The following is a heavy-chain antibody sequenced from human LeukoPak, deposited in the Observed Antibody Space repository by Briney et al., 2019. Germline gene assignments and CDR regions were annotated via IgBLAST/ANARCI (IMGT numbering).Heavy chain of an antibody. CDR2: IYYSGST. V-gene: IGHV4-59*01. Sequence: SETLSLTCTVSGGSISSYYWSWIRQPPGKGLEWIGYIYYSGSTNYNPSLKSRVTISVDTSKNQFSLKLSSVTAADTAVYYCARGATYYYGSGGNWFDPWGQGTLVTVSS. J-gene: IGHJ5*02. CDR3: ARGATYYYGSGGNWFDP. CDR1: GGSISSYY. D-gene: IGHD3-10*01.